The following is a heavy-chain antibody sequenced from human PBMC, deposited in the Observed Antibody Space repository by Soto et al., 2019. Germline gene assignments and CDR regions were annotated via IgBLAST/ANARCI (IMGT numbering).Heavy chain of an antibody. J-gene: IGHJ4*02. Sequence: EVQLVESGGGLVKPGGSLRLPCLASGFSLNGSNMNWFRGAPGRGRGWVAPISVIGDNINYGDSVQGRFTISRDNSKRSVFLDLSSLRVEDTAVYYCARDLGLLKSLFDYWGQGTLVTVSS. V-gene: IGHV3-21*02. CDR2: ISVIGDNI. D-gene: IGHD3-16*01. CDR1: GFSLNGSN. CDR3: ARDLGLLKSLFDY.